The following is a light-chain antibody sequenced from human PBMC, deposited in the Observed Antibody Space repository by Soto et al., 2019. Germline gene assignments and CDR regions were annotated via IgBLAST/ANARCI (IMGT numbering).Light chain of an antibody. Sequence: EIVLTQSPATLSLSPGERATLSCRASQSVSSYLAWYQQKPGQAPRLLIYDASNRATGIPARFSGSGSGTDFTLTISSLEPEDFAFYYCQQRTSGVTFGQGTRLEIK. CDR3: QQRTSGVT. CDR2: DAS. CDR1: QSVSSY. V-gene: IGKV3-11*01. J-gene: IGKJ5*01.